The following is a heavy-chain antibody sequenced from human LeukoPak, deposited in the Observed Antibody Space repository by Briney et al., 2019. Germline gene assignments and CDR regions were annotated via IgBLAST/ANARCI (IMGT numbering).Heavy chain of an antibody. CDR3: ARLGRGGPEYYDFWSGYRDTYYFDY. CDR2: IYNSVST. CDR1: GGSISIYY. D-gene: IGHD3-3*01. J-gene: IGHJ4*02. Sequence: SETLSLTCAVSGGSISIYYWSWIRQPPGKGLGWVGYIYNSVSTNYNPSLKSPVTLSVDTFKNQFSLMLRSVTAAGTAAYYCARLGRGGPEYYDFWSGYRDTYYFDYWGQEPLVSVS. V-gene: IGHV4-59*08.